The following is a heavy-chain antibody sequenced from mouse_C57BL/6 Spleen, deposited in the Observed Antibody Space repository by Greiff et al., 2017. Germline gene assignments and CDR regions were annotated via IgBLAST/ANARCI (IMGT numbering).Heavy chain of an antibody. J-gene: IGHJ1*03. CDR3: VRGGNYWYFDV. CDR1: GFTFTTYA. Sequence: EVQGVESGGGLVQPKGSLKLSCAASGFTFTTYAMHWVRQAPGKGLEWVARIRSKSSNYATYYADSVKDRFTISRADSQSMLYLQTNNLKTEDTAMCDCVRGGNYWYFDVWGTGTTVTVSS. V-gene: IGHV10-3*01. D-gene: IGHD2-1*01. CDR2: IRSKSSNYAT.